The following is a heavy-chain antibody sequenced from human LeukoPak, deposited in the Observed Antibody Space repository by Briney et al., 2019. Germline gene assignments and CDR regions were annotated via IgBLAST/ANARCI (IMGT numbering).Heavy chain of an antibody. Sequence: GESLKISCKGSGYSFTSYWIGWVRQMPGKGLEWMGIIYPGDSDTRYSPSFQGQVTISADKSISTAYLQWSSLKASDTAMYYCARWYPPGSDYYYYMDVWGKGTTVTVSS. CDR1: GYSFTSYW. V-gene: IGHV5-51*01. J-gene: IGHJ6*03. D-gene: IGHD6-13*01. CDR3: ARWYPPGSDYYYYMDV. CDR2: IYPGDSDT.